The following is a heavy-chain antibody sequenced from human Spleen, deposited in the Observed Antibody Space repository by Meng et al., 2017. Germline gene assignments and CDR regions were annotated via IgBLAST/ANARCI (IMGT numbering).Heavy chain of an antibody. V-gene: IGHV3-15*01. Sequence: GESLKISCPASGLYFSNAWMSWVRQAPGKGLEWVGRIKSNTDGGTTDYAAPVTGRSTISSDDSTNTLYLQLNRLKIDDTDVYYCAWDDKAVSDYWGQGTLVTVSS. CDR2: IKSNTDGGTT. CDR1: GLYFSNAW. J-gene: IGHJ4*02. D-gene: IGHD3-9*01. CDR3: AWDDKAVSDY.